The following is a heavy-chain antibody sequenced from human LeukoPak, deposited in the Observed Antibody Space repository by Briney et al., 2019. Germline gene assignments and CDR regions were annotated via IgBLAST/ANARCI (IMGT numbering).Heavy chain of an antibody. J-gene: IGHJ6*03. CDR3: AKNSGDYSYYYYSFMDV. D-gene: IGHD4-17*01. V-gene: IGHV3-30*02. Sequence: PGGSLRLSCVASGFIFKNYGMHWVRQTPGKGLEWVTFIRYNGNNEYYADSVKGRFTISRDNSRNTLYLQMNSLRAEDTAKYYCAKNSGDYSYYYYSFMDVWGKGTTVTISS. CDR1: GFIFKNYG. CDR2: IRYNGNNE.